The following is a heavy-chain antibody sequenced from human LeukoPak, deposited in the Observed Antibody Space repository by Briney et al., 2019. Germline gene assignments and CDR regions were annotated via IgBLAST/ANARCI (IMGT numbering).Heavy chain of an antibody. CDR1: GGSLNSSRYY. Sequence: SETLSLTCTVSGGSLNSSRYYWGWIRQPPGKGLEWIGNIYYSGSTYYTPSLKSRVTISVDTSKNHFSLKLSSVTAADTAVYYCARGPAKNIAAAGTNFDYWGQGTLVTVSS. V-gene: IGHV4-39*02. CDR2: IYYSGST. CDR3: ARGPAKNIAAAGTNFDY. J-gene: IGHJ4*02. D-gene: IGHD6-13*01.